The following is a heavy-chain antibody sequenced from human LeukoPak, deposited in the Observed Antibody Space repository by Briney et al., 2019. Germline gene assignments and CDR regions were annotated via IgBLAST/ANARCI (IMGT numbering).Heavy chain of an antibody. CDR2: ISYDGSNK. CDR1: GFTFSSYG. Sequence: GSLKLSCAASGFTFSSYGMHWVRQAPGKGLEWVAVISYDGSNKYYADSVKGRFTISRDNSKNTLYLQMNSLRAEDTAVYYCAKAEYSSGWYMDYWGQGTLVTVSS. V-gene: IGHV3-30*18. CDR3: AKAEYSSGWYMDY. J-gene: IGHJ4*02. D-gene: IGHD6-19*01.